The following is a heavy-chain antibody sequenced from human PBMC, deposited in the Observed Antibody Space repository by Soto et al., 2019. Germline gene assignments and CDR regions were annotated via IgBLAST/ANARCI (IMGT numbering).Heavy chain of an antibody. CDR2: LGAADDP. CDR3: ARAYLGRLPRRADYYYAMDV. D-gene: IGHD1-26*01. V-gene: IGHV3-13*05. J-gene: IGHJ6*02. Sequence: GWSLRLSCAASGFSFRDYDMHWVRQRTGKGLEWVSVLGAADDPYYIASVKGRFSVSRDNAQNSLYLQMSNLRVDDTAVYFCARAYLGRLPRRADYYYAMDVWGRGTTVTVSS. CDR1: GFSFRDYD.